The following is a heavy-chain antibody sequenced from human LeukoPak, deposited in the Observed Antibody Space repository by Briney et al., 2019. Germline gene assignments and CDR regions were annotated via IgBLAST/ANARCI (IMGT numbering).Heavy chain of an antibody. J-gene: IGHJ4*02. V-gene: IGHV3-23*01. CDR1: GFTFSSYG. Sequence: GGSLRLSCAASGFTFSSYGMSWVRQAPGKGLEWVSAISGSGGSTYYADSVKGRFTISRDNSKNTLYLQMNSLRAEDTAVYYCAKPDRGGDSSGYPDYWGQGTLVTVSS. D-gene: IGHD3-22*01. CDR3: AKPDRGGDSSGYPDY. CDR2: ISGSGGST.